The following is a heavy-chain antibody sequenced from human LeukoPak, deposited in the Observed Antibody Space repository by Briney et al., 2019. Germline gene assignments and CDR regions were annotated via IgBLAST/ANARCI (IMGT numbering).Heavy chain of an antibody. CDR1: GVSISSYY. Sequence: SETLRLTCTVSGVSISSYYWSWIRQSPGKGLELIAHTSTSYSGDTNYNHFLESRVTISLDTSKNQFSLKLSSVTAADAAVYYCARGERPGPDYWGKGTPVSSSS. V-gene: IGHV4-59*01. CDR3: ARGERPGPDY. CDR2: TSTSYSGDT. J-gene: IGHJ4*02.